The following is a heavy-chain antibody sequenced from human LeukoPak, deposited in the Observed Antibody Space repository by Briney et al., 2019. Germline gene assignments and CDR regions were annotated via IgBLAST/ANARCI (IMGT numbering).Heavy chain of an antibody. CDR1: DGSINGYY. D-gene: IGHD4-17*01. CDR2: MYTSGST. CDR3: ARGVSAVTVDS. J-gene: IGHJ4*02. Sequence: SETLSLTCTVSDGSINGYYGTWIRQPAGKGLEWIGRMYTSGSTNYNPSLKSRVTMSLDTSKNQFSLKLSSVTAADTAVYYCARGVSAVTVDSWGQGTLVTVSS. V-gene: IGHV4-4*07.